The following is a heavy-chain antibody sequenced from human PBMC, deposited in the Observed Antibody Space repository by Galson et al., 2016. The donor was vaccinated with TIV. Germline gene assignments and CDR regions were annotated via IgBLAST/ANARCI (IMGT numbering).Heavy chain of an antibody. CDR2: IKQDGSEK. D-gene: IGHD2-21*01. Sequence: LRLSCAASGFTFSDYWMHWVRQAPGKGLEWVANIKQDGSEKYYVDSVKGRFIISRDNTKNSLYLQMNSLRAEDTAVYYCARDIFPYYGMDVWGQGTTVTVSS. CDR3: ARDIFPYYGMDV. CDR1: GFTFSDYW. V-gene: IGHV3-7*01. J-gene: IGHJ6*02.